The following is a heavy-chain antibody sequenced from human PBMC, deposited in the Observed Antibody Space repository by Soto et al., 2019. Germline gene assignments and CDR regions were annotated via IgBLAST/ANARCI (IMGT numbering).Heavy chain of an antibody. D-gene: IGHD6-6*01. Sequence: GGSLRLSCAVSGFTFSDYGMHWVRQAPGKGLEWVAVMSYAGTYKYYADSVKGRFTISRDLSGNTLFLQMNSLRLEDAAVYFCAKEMYPRTVLDSSSPWGDYWGQGTLVTVSS. V-gene: IGHV3-30*18. CDR3: AKEMYPRTVLDSSSPWGDY. J-gene: IGHJ4*02. CDR1: GFTFSDYG. CDR2: MSYAGTYK.